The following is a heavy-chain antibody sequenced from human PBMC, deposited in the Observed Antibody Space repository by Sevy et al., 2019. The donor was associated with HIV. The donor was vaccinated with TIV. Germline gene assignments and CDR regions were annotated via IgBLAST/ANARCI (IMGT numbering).Heavy chain of an antibody. V-gene: IGHV3-7*01. CDR2: IKQDGSEK. D-gene: IGHD3-10*01. J-gene: IGHJ6*02. Sequence: GGSLRLSCAASEFTFSSYWMSWVRQAPGKGLEWVANIKQDGSEKYYVDSVKGRFTISRDNAKNSLYLQMNSLRAEDTAVYYCARDGLLWFGELSGGMDVWGQGTTVTVSS. CDR3: ARDGLLWFGELSGGMDV. CDR1: EFTFSSYW.